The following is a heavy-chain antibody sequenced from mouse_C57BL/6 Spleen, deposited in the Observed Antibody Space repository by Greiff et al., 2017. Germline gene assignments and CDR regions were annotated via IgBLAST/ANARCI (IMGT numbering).Heavy chain of an antibody. CDR3: ARDGSSRAWFAY. V-gene: IGHV1-19*01. CDR2: INPYNGGT. D-gene: IGHD1-1*01. CDR1: GYTFTDYY. Sequence: VQLQQSGPVLVKPGASVKMSCKASGYTFTDYYMNWVKQSHGKSLEWIGVINPYNGGTSYNQKFKGKATLTVDKSSSTAYMELNSLTSEDSAVYYCARDGSSRAWFAYWGQGTLVTVSA. J-gene: IGHJ3*01.